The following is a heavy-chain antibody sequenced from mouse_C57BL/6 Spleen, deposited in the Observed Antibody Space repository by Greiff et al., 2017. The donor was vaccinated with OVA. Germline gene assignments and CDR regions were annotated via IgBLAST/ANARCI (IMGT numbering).Heavy chain of an antibody. J-gene: IGHJ2*01. CDR1: CYAFSSSW. CDR2: IYPGDGDT. Sequence: QVQLQPSGPALVQPGASVKLSCKASCYAFSSSWMNWLKQRPGQVLECLGRIYPGDGDTNYNGQFKGKATLTADKSSSTAYMKLSSLTSEDSAVYFCAREGGDYYVDYWGKGTTLTVSS. V-gene: IGHV1-82*01. CDR3: AREGGDYYVDY.